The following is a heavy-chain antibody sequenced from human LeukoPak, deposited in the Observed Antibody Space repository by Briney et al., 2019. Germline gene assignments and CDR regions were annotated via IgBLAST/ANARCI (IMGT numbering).Heavy chain of an antibody. J-gene: IGHJ4*02. V-gene: IGHV4-39*07. CDR2: IYYSGST. CDR3: AARCLYCRDLNALNY. Sequence: SETLSLTCTVSGGSISSSSYYWGWIRQPPGKGLEWIGSIYYSGSTYYNPSLKSRVTISVDTSKNQFSLKLSSVTAADTAVYYCAARCLYCRDLNALNYWGQGTLVTVSS. CDR1: GGSISSSSYY. D-gene: IGHD2-15*01.